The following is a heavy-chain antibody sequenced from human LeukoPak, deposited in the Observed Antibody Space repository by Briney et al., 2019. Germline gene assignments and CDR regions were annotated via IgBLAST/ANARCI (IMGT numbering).Heavy chain of an antibody. J-gene: IGHJ6*04. Sequence: SETLSLTCTVPGYSISSGYYWGWIRQPPGKGLEWIGSIYHSGSTYYNPSLKSRVTISVDRSKNQFSLKLSSVTAADTAVYYCARDPITMVRGAIGDVWGKGTTVTVSS. V-gene: IGHV4-38-2*02. CDR2: IYHSGST. CDR3: ARDPITMVRGAIGDV. D-gene: IGHD3-10*01. CDR1: GYSISSGYY.